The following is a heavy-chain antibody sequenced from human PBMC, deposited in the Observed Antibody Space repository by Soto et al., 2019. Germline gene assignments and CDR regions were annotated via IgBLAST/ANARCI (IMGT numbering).Heavy chain of an antibody. V-gene: IGHV4-31*03. Sequence: SETLSLTCTVSGGSISSGGYYWSWIRQHPGKGLEWIGYIYYSGSTYYNPSLKSRVTISVDTSKNQFSLKLSSVTAADTAVYYCARWRLSGYGPTYYFDVWGQGTLVTVSS. CDR3: ARWRLSGYGPTYYFDV. D-gene: IGHD5-12*01. CDR2: IYYSGST. J-gene: IGHJ4*02. CDR1: GGSISSGGYY.